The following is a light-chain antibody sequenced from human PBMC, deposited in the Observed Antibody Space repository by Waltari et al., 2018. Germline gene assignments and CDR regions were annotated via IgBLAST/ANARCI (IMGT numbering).Light chain of an antibody. J-gene: IGKJ5*01. V-gene: IGKV1-9*01. CDR1: QGISNY. CDR2: TAS. Sequence: DIQLTQSPSFLSASVGDRVTITCRSSQGISNYLAWYQQKPGKAPKLLIHTASTLQGGVPSRFSGSGSGTEFTITISSLQPEDFATYYCQHRHSYPITFGQGTRLEIK. CDR3: QHRHSYPIT.